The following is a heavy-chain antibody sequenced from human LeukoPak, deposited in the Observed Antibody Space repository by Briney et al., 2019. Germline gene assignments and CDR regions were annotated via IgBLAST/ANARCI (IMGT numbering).Heavy chain of an antibody. J-gene: IGHJ4*02. V-gene: IGHV1-2*02. CDR3: ARGGEPGYGDFLTDY. CDR2: INPNSGGT. Sequence: ASVKLSCKASGYTFTGYYMHWVPQAPGQGLEWMGWINPNSGGTNYAQKFQGRVNMTRDMSISTAYMELSRLRSDDTAVYYCARGGEPGYGDFLTDYWGQGTLVTVSS. CDR1: GYTFTGYY. D-gene: IGHD4-17*01.